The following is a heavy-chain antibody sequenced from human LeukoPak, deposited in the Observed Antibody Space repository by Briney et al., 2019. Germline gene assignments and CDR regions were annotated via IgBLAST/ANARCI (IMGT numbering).Heavy chain of an antibody. CDR2: IYHSGST. CDR3: ARGPYSYDSSGAFDI. Sequence: SETLSLTCTVSGYFISNGYYWGWIRQPPGKGLEWIGSIYHSGSTYYNSSLKSRVTLSVDTSKNQFSLKLSSVTAADTAVYFCARGPYSYDSSGAFDIWGQGTMVTVSS. D-gene: IGHD3-22*01. J-gene: IGHJ3*02. V-gene: IGHV4-38-2*02. CDR1: GYFISNGYY.